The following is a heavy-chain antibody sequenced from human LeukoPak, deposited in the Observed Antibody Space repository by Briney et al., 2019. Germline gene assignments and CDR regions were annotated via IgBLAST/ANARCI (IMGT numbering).Heavy chain of an antibody. CDR3: AKIAAAGTLRGDY. D-gene: IGHD6-13*01. CDR2: IIPIFGTA. V-gene: IGHV1-69*13. CDR1: GGTFSSYA. J-gene: IGHJ4*02. Sequence: ASGKVSCKASGGTFSSYAISWVRQAPGQVLEWMGGIIPIFGTANYAQKFQGRVTITADESTSTAYMELSSLRSEDTAVYYCAKIAAAGTLRGDYWGQGTLVTVPS.